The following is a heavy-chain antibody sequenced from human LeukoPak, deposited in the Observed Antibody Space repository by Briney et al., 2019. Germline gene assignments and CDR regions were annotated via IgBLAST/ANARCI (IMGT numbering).Heavy chain of an antibody. CDR3: ARAPSCSGGSCQGLY. CDR1: GFTFSSFA. CDR2: VSSSGSST. J-gene: IGHJ4*02. V-gene: IGHV3-23*01. Sequence: GGSLRLSCAASGFTFSSFAMTWVRQAPGKGLEWVSGVSSSGSSTYYADSVKGRFTISRDNSKNSLYLQMNSLRAEDTAVYYWARAPSCSGGSCQGLYWGQGTLVTVSS. D-gene: IGHD2-15*01.